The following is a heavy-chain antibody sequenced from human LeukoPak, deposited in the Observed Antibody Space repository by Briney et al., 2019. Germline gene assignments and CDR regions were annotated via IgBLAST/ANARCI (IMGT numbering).Heavy chain of an antibody. D-gene: IGHD4-17*01. Sequence: GGSLRLSCAASGFTVSSNYMSWVRQAPGKGLEWVSVIYSGGSTYYADSVKGRFTISRDNSKNTLYLQMNSLRAEDTAVYYCAKDTRGDYPWGPYDYWGQGTLVTVSS. CDR1: GFTVSSNY. CDR3: AKDTRGDYPWGPYDY. J-gene: IGHJ4*02. V-gene: IGHV3-66*02. CDR2: IYSGGST.